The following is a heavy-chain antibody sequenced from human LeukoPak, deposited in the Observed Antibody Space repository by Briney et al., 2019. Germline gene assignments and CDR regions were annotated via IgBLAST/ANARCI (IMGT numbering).Heavy chain of an antibody. D-gene: IGHD4-11*01. CDR2: ISDSGGRT. V-gene: IGHV3-23*01. J-gene: IGHJ4*02. CDR3: TTPGYSNVTIDY. CDR1: GFTFNTYA. Sequence: PGGSLRLSCAASGFTFNTYAMSWVRQAPGKGLEWVSAISDSGGRTYYADSVKGRFTISRDVSKNTLYLQMTSLRAEDTAVYYCTTPGYSNVTIDYWGQGTLVTVS.